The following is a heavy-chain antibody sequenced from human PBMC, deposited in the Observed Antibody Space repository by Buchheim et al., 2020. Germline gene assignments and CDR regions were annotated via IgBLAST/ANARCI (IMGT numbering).Heavy chain of an antibody. V-gene: IGHV4-34*01. CDR3: ARGRLLRRYCSGGSCADNDY. CDR1: GGSFSGYY. CDR2: INHSGST. Sequence: QVQLQQWGAGLLKPSETLSLTCAVYGGSFSGYYWSWIRQPPGKGLEWIGEINHSGSTNYNPSLKSRVTISVDTSKNQCSLKLSSVTAADTAVYYCARGRLLRRYCSGGSCADNDYWGQGTL. D-gene: IGHD2-15*01. J-gene: IGHJ4*02.